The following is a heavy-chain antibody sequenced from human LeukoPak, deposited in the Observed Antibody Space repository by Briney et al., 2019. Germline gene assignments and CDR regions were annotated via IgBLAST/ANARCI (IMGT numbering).Heavy chain of an antibody. J-gene: IGHJ4*02. V-gene: IGHV3-74*01. Sequence: PGGSLRLSCAASGFIFSSYWMHWVRQAPGKGLVWVSRIKTDGSSTNYADSVKGRFTISRDNAKNTLYLQMNSLRAEDTAVYYCAIIPRAAAGPSARSPFHYWGQGTLVTVSS. CDR1: GFIFSSYW. D-gene: IGHD6-13*01. CDR3: AIIPRAAAGPSARSPFHY. CDR2: IKTDGSST.